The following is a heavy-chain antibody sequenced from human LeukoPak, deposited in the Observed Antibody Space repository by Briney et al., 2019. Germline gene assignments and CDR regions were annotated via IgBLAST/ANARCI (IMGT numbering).Heavy chain of an antibody. Sequence: GGSLRLSCAASGFTFSSYSMNWVRQAPGKGLEGVSSISSSNYYIYYPDSVKGRFTISIDNPKNSLYLQMNSLRAEDTAVYYCAREGLIVATIYFDYWGQGTLVTVSS. V-gene: IGHV3-21*01. CDR3: AREGLIVATIYFDY. D-gene: IGHD5-12*01. J-gene: IGHJ4*02. CDR2: ISSSNYYI. CDR1: GFTFSSYS.